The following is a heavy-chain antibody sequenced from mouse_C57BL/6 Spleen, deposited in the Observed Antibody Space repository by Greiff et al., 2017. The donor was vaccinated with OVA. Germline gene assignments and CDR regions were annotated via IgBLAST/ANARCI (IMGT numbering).Heavy chain of an antibody. CDR3: ARAWYFDV. J-gene: IGHJ1*03. Sequence: VKLQQPGAELVRPGSSVKLSCKASGYTFTSYWMHWVKQRPIKGLEWIGNIDPSDSETHSNQKFKDKATLTVDKSSSTAYMQLSSLTSEDSAVYYCARAWYFDVWGTGTTVTVSS. CDR2: IDPSDSET. V-gene: IGHV1-52*01. CDR1: GYTFTSYW.